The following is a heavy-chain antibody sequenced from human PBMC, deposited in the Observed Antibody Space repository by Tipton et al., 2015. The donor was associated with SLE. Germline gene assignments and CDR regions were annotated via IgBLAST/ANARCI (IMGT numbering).Heavy chain of an antibody. CDR1: GGSFSDYY. CDR3: ARKVPYFDL. J-gene: IGHJ2*01. V-gene: IGHV4-34*01. Sequence: TLSLTCAVYGGSFSDYYWSWIRQPPGKGLEWIGEINHSGSTNYNPSLKSRVTISIDTSQNQFSLKLGSVTAADTAVYYCARKVPYFDLWGRGTLVTVSS. CDR2: INHSGST.